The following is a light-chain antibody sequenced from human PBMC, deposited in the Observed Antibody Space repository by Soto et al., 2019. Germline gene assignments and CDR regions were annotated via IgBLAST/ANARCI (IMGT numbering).Light chain of an antibody. CDR3: QQYDYYTLT. CDR1: QSISSY. CDR2: RAS. J-gene: IGKJ4*01. Sequence: MTKSPCSWSAFVGNHVTINCRASQSISSYLNWYQQKPEKARKSLIYRASNLQSGVPSRFIGSGSGTEFTLTINNLQPEDFATYFCQQYDYYTLTFRGGTMVDIK. V-gene: IGKV1D-16*01.